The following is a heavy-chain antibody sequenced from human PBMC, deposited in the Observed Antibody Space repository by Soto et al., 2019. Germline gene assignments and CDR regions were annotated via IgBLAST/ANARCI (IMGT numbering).Heavy chain of an antibody. Sequence: VSLRLPWTASGFPFISYSMNWVRQAPGKGLEWVSAISGSGGSTYYADSVKGRFTISRDNSKNTLYLQMNSLRAEDTAVYYCAKDQGSILRYFDWLSDAFDIWGQGTMVTVSS. CDR2: ISGSGGST. CDR3: AKDQGSILRYFDWLSDAFDI. J-gene: IGHJ3*02. D-gene: IGHD3-9*01. CDR1: GFPFISYS. V-gene: IGHV3-23*01.